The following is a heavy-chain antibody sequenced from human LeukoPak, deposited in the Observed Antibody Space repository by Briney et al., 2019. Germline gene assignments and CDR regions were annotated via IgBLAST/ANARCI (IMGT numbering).Heavy chain of an antibody. J-gene: IGHJ4*01. CDR3: ASTKSVVAATPFDY. D-gene: IGHD2-15*01. Sequence: ASVKVSCKASGYTFTSYYMHWVRQAPGQGLEWMGRIIPILGIANYAQKFQGRVTITADKSTSTAYMELSSLRSEDTAVYYCASTKSVVAATPFDYWGQGTLVTVSS. CDR2: IIPILGIA. CDR1: GYTFTSYY. V-gene: IGHV1-69*02.